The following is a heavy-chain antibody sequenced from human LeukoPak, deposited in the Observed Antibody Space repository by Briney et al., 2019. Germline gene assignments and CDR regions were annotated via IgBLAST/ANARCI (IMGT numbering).Heavy chain of an antibody. V-gene: IGHV3-23*01. CDR1: GFTFSSYA. Sequence: GGSLRLSCAASGFTFSSYAMSWVRQAPGKGLEWVSAISGRGCSTYYADYVKGRFTISRDNSKNTLYLQMNSLKAADTAVYYCAKDRGLVVAAADAIEFDYWGQGTRVTVSS. CDR3: AKDRGLVVAAADAIEFDY. D-gene: IGHD2-15*01. J-gene: IGHJ4*02. CDR2: ISGRGCST.